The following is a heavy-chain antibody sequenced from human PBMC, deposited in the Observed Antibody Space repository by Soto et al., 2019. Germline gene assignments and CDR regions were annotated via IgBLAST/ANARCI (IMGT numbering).Heavy chain of an antibody. J-gene: IGHJ5*02. CDR2: IYYSGST. D-gene: IGHD6-13*01. V-gene: IGHV4-31*03. CDR3: ARVPAELPYSSSWYPKRSWFDP. Sequence: PSETLSPTSIVPGASTTGGSYYGGWIRQPPGRGLEWIGYIYYSGSTYYNPSLKSRVTISVDTSKNQFSLKLSSVTAADTAVYYCARVPAELPYSSSWYPKRSWFDPWGQGTLVTVSS. CDR1: GASTTGGSYY.